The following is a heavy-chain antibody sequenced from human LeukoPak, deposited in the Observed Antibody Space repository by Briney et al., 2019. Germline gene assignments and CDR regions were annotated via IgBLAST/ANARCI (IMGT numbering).Heavy chain of an antibody. D-gene: IGHD4-17*01. V-gene: IGHV3-74*01. CDR1: GFTFSSYW. CDR2: INSDGSST. Sequence: GGSLRLSCAASGFTFSSYWMHWVRQAPGKGLVWVSRINSDGSSTSYADSVKGRFTISRDDAKNTLYLQMNSLRAEDTAEYYCARDHDYGDYLYYYSMDVWGQGTTVTVSS. CDR3: ARDHDYGDYLYYYSMDV. J-gene: IGHJ6*02.